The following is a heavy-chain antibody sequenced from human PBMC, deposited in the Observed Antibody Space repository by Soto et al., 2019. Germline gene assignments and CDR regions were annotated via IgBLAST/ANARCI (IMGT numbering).Heavy chain of an antibody. CDR3: ARVEAVAGLYNYHGLDV. D-gene: IGHD6-19*01. CDR1: GGTFSNYA. J-gene: IGHJ6*02. V-gene: IGHV1-69*12. Sequence: QVQLVQSGAEVKKPGSAVKVSCKVSGGTFSNYAIDWVRLAPGHGLEWMGGIVPIFGTTYYTQKFQGRARIIADDSTNKAYLEMSSVRSKDTAIYYCARVEAVAGLYNYHGLDVWGQGTAVTVSS. CDR2: IVPIFGTT.